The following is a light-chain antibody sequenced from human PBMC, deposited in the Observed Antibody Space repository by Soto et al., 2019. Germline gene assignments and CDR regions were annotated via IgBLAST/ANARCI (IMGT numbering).Light chain of an antibody. CDR1: SSDIGGYKY. CDR3: SSYTTTTTAIT. J-gene: IGLJ2*01. CDR2: EVS. V-gene: IGLV2-14*03. Sequence: QSALTQPASVSGSPGQSITISCTGTSSDIGGYKYVSWYQQHPGKVPKLIIYEVSNRPSGVSNRFAASKSGNTASQTISGLQADDEADYYCSSYTTTTTAITFGGGTKLTVL.